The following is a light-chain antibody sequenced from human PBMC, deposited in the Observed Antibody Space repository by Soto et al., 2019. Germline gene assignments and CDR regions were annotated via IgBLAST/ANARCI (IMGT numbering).Light chain of an antibody. V-gene: IGKV3-15*01. CDR3: QQYADWPLT. CDR2: KTS. Sequence: IVMTQSPATVSVSPGESTSLSCRASRTIGTNLGWYQQKPGQAPRLLISKTSNRATGVPARFSGSGSGTEFTHTITSLQSEDIAVYYCQQYADWPLTFGGGTKVDIK. J-gene: IGKJ4*01. CDR1: RTIGTN.